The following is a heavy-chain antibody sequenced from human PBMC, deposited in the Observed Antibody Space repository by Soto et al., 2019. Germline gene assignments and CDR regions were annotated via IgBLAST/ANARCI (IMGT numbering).Heavy chain of an antibody. J-gene: IGHJ4*02. CDR3: ANDRCSGGSCLEVDY. CDR2: ISYDGSNK. V-gene: IGHV3-30*18. Sequence: QVQLVESGGGVVQPGRSLRLSCAASGFTFSSYGMHWVRQAPGKGLEWVAVISYDGSNKYYADSVKGRFTISRDNSKNTLYLQMNSLRAEDTAVYYCANDRCSGGSCLEVDYWGQGTLVTVSS. CDR1: GFTFSSYG. D-gene: IGHD2-15*01.